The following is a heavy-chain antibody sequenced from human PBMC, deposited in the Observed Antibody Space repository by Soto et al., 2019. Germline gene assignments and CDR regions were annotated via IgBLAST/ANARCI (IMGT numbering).Heavy chain of an antibody. J-gene: IGHJ3*02. CDR2: ISWNSGNI. V-gene: IGHV3-9*01. CDR3: ATGATTSCFSPFDI. D-gene: IGHD2-2*01. CDR1: AFSFDDYA. Sequence: EVQLVESGGGLVQPGRSLRLSCAASAFSFDDYAMHWVRQVPGKGLEWVSGISWNSGNIVYADSVKGRFTISRDNAKHTLYLQMNSLKTEATAVYYCATGATTSCFSPFDIWGQGTMVTVSS.